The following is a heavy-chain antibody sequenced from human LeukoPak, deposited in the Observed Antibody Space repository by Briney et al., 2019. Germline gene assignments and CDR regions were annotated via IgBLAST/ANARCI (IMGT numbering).Heavy chain of an antibody. CDR2: MYDSGST. J-gene: IGHJ4*02. CDR3: ARFAHLSGYPDY. V-gene: IGHV4-59*01. D-gene: IGHD3-22*01. CDR1: GASISSYF. Sequence: SETLSLTCTVPGASISSYFWSWIRQPPGKGLEWIGYMYDSGSTKYNPSLKSRVIISVDTSKNQFSLKLSSVTAADTAVYYCARFAHLSGYPDYWGQGTLVTVSS.